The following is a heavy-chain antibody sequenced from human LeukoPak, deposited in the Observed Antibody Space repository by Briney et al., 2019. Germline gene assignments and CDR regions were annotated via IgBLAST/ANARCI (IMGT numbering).Heavy chain of an antibody. J-gene: IGHJ4*02. V-gene: IGHV5-51*01. D-gene: IGHD1-26*01. Sequence: GESLKISCKGSGYSFTTYWIVWVRQMPGKGLEWMGIIYPGDFDTRYSPSFQGQVTISADKSINTAYLQWSSLKASDSAIYYCARLSIVGATLNFFDYWGQGTLVTVSS. CDR3: ARLSIVGATLNFFDY. CDR2: IYPGDFDT. CDR1: GYSFTTYW.